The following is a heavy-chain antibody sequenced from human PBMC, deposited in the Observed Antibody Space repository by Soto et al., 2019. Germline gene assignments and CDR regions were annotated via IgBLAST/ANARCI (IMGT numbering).Heavy chain of an antibody. CDR2: IWYDGSNK. CDR1: GFTFSSYG. V-gene: IGHV3-33*01. CDR3: AREDIVVVVADTGWFDP. J-gene: IGHJ5*02. Sequence: QVQLVESGGGVVQPGRSLRLSCAASGFTFSSYGMHWVRQAPGKWLAWVAVIWYDGSNKYYADSVKGRFTISRDNSKNTLYLQMTSLRAEDTAVYYCAREDIVVVVADTGWFDPWGQGTLVTVSS. D-gene: IGHD2-15*01.